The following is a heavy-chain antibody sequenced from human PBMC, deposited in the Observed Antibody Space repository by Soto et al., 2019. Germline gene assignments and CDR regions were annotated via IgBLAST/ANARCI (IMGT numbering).Heavy chain of an antibody. CDR1: GFMFSTNA. J-gene: IGHJ4*02. V-gene: IGHV3-23*01. CDR2: MDTNGGAT. Sequence: PGGSLRLSCVASGFMFSTNAMSWVRQAPGKGLEWVSAMDTNGGATYYADSVKGRFTISRDNSQNTLYLQMNSLRAEDTAVYHIAKFSPFPPYYQHLYSWAQGPLVPVSS. CDR3: AKFSPFPPYYQHLYS. D-gene: IGHD3-10*01.